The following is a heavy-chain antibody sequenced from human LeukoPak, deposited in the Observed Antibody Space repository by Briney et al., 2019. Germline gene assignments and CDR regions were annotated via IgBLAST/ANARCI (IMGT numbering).Heavy chain of an antibody. CDR2: ISSSSSTI. J-gene: IGHJ4*02. Sequence: GGSLRLSCAASGFTFSSYSMNWVRQAPGKGLEWVSYISSSSSTIYYADSVKGRFTISRDNAKNSLYLQMNSLRAEDTAVYYCARDPQTDSPGKWGQGTLVTVST. D-gene: IGHD3-22*01. CDR1: GFTFSSYS. CDR3: ARDPQTDSPGK. V-gene: IGHV3-48*01.